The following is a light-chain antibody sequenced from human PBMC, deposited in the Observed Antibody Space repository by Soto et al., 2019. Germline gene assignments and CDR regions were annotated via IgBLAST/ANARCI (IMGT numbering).Light chain of an antibody. J-gene: IGKJ1*01. CDR3: QQYDNLLRT. CDR1: QDISNY. Sequence: DIQMTQSPSSLSASVGDRVTITCQASQDISNYLNWYQQKPGKAPKLLIYDASNLETGVPSRFSGSGSGTDFNFTISSLQPEDIATYYCQQYDNLLRTFGQGTKVEIK. V-gene: IGKV1-33*01. CDR2: DAS.